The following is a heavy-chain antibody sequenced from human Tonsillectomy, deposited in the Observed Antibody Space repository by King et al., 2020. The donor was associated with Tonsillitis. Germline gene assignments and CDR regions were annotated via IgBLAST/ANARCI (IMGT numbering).Heavy chain of an antibody. CDR1: GGSISSYY. CDR3: ARHGGAYSPGGR. Sequence: QLQESGPGLVKPSETLSLTCTVSGGSISSYYWSWILQPPGKGLEWIGYIYYSGTTNYNPSLKSRVTLTVDTSKNQFSLKLSCVTAADTALYYCARHGGAYSPGGRWGEGILVTVSS. V-gene: IGHV4-59*08. D-gene: IGHD5-18*01. CDR2: IYYSGTT. J-gene: IGHJ4*02.